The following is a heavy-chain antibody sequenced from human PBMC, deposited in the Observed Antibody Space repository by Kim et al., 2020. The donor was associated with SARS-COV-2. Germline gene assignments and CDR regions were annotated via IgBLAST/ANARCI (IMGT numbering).Heavy chain of an antibody. V-gene: IGHV3-23*01. Sequence: YADSVKGRFTISRDNSKNTLYLQMNSLRAEDTAVYYCAKDRGYSYGRPHYWGQGTLVTVSS. D-gene: IGHD5-18*01. CDR3: AKDRGYSYGRPHY. J-gene: IGHJ4*02.